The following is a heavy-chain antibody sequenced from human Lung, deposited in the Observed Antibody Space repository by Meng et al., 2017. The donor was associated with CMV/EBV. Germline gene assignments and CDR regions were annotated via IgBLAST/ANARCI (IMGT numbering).Heavy chain of an antibody. D-gene: IGHD1-26*01. CDR1: GFSISPYA. V-gene: IGHV3-30*01. CDR2: ISFDASNK. Sequence: GESLKISCAASGFSISPYAMQWVRQAPGKGLEWVAVISFDASNKRYADSVKGRFAISRENSKDKLYLEINSLRTEDTAVYYCARDAVVGPTSRSGIGYFDQWGQGXLVTVSS. J-gene: IGHJ4*02. CDR3: ARDAVVGPTSRSGIGYFDQ.